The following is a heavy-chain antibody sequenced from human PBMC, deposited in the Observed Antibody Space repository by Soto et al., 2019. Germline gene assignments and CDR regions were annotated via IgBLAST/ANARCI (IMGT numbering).Heavy chain of an antibody. CDR1: GFSLTTGRMG. CDR2: IFSDAER. D-gene: IGHD3-10*01. J-gene: IGHJ6*02. V-gene: IGHV2-26*01. CDR3: VRMNAESYSSYYAMDV. Sequence: SGPTLVNPTETLTLTCNVSGFSLTTGRMGVSWIRQPPGKALEWLAHIFSDAERSYSRSLQGRLTVSKVGYGSQVVLTMTNMDPFDSGTYFCVRMNAESYSSYYAMDVWGQGTTVTSP.